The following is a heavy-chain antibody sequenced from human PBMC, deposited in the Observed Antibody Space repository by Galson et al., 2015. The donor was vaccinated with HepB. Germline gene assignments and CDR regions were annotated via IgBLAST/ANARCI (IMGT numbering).Heavy chain of an antibody. CDR3: AKGVYSSGRTGGYYYGMDV. CDR1: GFTFSSYA. J-gene: IGHJ6*02. V-gene: IGHV3-23*01. D-gene: IGHD6-19*01. CDR2: ISGSGGST. Sequence: SLRLSCAASGFTFSSYAMSWVRQAPGKGLEWVSAISGSGGSTYYADSVKGRFTISRDNSKNTLYLQMNSLRAEDTAVYYCAKGVYSSGRTGGYYYGMDVWGQGTTVTVSS.